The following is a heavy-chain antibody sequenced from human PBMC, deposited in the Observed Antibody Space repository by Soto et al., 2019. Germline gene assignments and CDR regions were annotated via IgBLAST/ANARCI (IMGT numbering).Heavy chain of an antibody. V-gene: IGHV1-46*01. CDR2: INPSGGST. CDR3: ARESCDYPYYGMDV. J-gene: IGHJ6*02. Sequence: QVQLVQSGAEVKKPGASVKVSCKASGYTFTSYYMHWVRQAPGQGLGWMGIINPSGGSTSYAQTFEGRVTSTSDTSTSTVYMELSSLRSEDTAVYYCARESCDYPYYGMDVWGQRTTVTVS. D-gene: IGHD2-15*01. CDR1: GYTFTSYY.